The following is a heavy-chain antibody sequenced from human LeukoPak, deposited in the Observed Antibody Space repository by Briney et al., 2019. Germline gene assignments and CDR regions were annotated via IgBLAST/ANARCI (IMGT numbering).Heavy chain of an antibody. V-gene: IGHV4-4*02. Sequence: PSGTLSLTCGVSGGSISGNNWWSWVRQPPGQGLEWIGEIYHSGSANYNPSLKSRVTISVDKSKNQLSLKLISVTAADTAVYYCARDVGTALVTGDYWGQGTLVTVSS. CDR3: ARDVGTALVTGDY. CDR1: GGSISGNNW. D-gene: IGHD5-18*01. J-gene: IGHJ4*02. CDR2: IYHSGSA.